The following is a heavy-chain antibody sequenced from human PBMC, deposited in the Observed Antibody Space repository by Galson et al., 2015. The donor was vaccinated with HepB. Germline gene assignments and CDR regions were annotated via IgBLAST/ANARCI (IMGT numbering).Heavy chain of an antibody. CDR2: ISSSSSII. Sequence: SLRLSCAASGFRFYSYSMNWVRQTPGKGLEWVSYISSSSSIIKYADSVKDRFTISRDNAKNSLYLQMNSLRAEDTAVYYCVRASDLDYWGQGTLVTVSS. V-gene: IGHV3-48*01. CDR3: VRASDLDY. J-gene: IGHJ4*02. CDR1: GFRFYSYS. D-gene: IGHD2-2*01.